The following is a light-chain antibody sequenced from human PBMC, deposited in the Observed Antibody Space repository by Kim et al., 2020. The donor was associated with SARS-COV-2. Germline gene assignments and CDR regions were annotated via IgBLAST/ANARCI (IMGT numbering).Light chain of an antibody. J-gene: IGKJ1*01. CDR3: QQCTGSPT. CDR1: QSVSSY. V-gene: IGKV3-20*01. Sequence: EIVLTQSPGTLSLSPGERATLSCRASQSVSSYLAWYQQKPGQAPRLLIYDASSRATGIPDRFSGSGSGTDFTLTISRLEPEDFAVYYCQQCTGSPTFGQGTKVDIK. CDR2: DAS.